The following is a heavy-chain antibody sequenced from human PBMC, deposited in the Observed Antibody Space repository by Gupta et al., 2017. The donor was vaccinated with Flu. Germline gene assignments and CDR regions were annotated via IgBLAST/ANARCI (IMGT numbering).Heavy chain of an antibody. CDR3: AKDKVAVDIGWKFDN. CDR2: MSGSGDNR. Sequence: GFTFSDYAMTWVRQAPGKGLEWVSGMSGSGDNRNYAASVKGRFTISRDNFKNTLYLQMNSLRVEDTATYYCAKDKVAVDIGWKFDNWGQGILVTVSS. J-gene: IGHJ4*02. D-gene: IGHD2-15*01. CDR1: GFTFSDYA. V-gene: IGHV3-23*01.